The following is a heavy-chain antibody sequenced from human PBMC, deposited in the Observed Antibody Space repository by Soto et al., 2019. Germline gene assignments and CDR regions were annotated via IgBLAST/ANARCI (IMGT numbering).Heavy chain of an antibody. CDR3: ESRGKVNGVGLDV. J-gene: IGHJ6*02. Sequence: EVQLLESGGGLVQPGGSLRLSCAASGFDFSSNAMRWVRQAPGKGLEWVSIITASSSSTYYADSVKGRFTISRDNSKNTLSLQMNSLTAEDTDTDYCESRGKVNGVGLDVWGQGTTVTVSS. CDR1: GFDFSSNA. D-gene: IGHD2-8*01. CDR2: ITASSSST. V-gene: IGHV3-23*01.